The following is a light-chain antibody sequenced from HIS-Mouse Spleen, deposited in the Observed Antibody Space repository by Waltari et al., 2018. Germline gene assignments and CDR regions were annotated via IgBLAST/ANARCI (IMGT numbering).Light chain of an antibody. V-gene: IGLV3-10*01. J-gene: IGLJ2*01. Sequence: SYELTQPPSVSVSPGQTARIPCPGDALPNKSPYWSQQKSDQAPVLVIYEDSKRPSGIPERFSGSSSGTMATLTISGAQVEDEADYYCYSTDSSGNHRVFGGGTKLTVL. CDR3: YSTDSSGNHRV. CDR1: ALPNKS. CDR2: EDS.